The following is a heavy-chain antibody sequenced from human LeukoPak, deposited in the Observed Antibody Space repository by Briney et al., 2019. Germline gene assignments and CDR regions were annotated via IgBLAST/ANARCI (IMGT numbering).Heavy chain of an antibody. CDR3: ARDRLFGNLPDY. CDR1: GFTFSNYG. Sequence: PGGSLRLSCAASGFTFSNYGMHWVRQAPGQGLEWVSFIPYDGSHKYFADSVKGRFTISRDNSKNTLYLQMNSLRAEDTAVYYCARDRLFGNLPDYWGQGTLVTVSS. V-gene: IGHV3-30*12. J-gene: IGHJ4*02. CDR2: IPYDGSHK. D-gene: IGHD1-7*01.